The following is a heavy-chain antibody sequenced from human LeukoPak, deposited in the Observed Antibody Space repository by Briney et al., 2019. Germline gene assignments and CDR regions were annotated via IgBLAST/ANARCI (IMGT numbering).Heavy chain of an antibody. CDR3: AKGGCCTSTSCSRCDP. Sequence: GGSLRLSCAASGFSFHSYAMSWVRQAPGKEPEWVAGIAGSGDSAYYTDSVQGRFTISRDNSKNTLHLQMNSLRVEDTAIYYCAKGGCCTSTSCSRCDPWGQGSLVTVSS. V-gene: IGHV3-23*01. CDR1: GFSFHSYA. CDR2: IAGSGDSA. J-gene: IGHJ5*02. D-gene: IGHD2-2*01.